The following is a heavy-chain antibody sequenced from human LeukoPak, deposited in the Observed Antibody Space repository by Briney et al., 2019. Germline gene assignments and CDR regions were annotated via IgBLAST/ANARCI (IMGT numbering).Heavy chain of an antibody. V-gene: IGHV3-30*02. Sequence: GGSLRLSCAASGFTFSSYGMHWVRQAPGKGLEWVAFIRYDGSNQYYADSVKGRFTISRDNSKNTLYLQMNSLRVEDTAVYYCAEGPVVPAAIFRWYFDLWGRGTLVTVSS. CDR3: AEGPVVPAAIFRWYFDL. J-gene: IGHJ2*01. D-gene: IGHD2-2*01. CDR2: IRYDGSNQ. CDR1: GFTFSSYG.